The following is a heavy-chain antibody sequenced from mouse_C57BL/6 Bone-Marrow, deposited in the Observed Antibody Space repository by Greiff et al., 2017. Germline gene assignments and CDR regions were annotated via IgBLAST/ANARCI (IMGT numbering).Heavy chain of an antibody. CDR1: GYTFPDYY. CDR2: INPNTGGP. CDR3: ARDHYYGSSYDYFDD. Sequence: EVPLQPSGPELVKPGASVKISCKASGYTFPDYYMNWVKQSHGKSLEWIGDINPNTGGPSYNQQFKGKATLTVDKSSSTAYMELRSLTSEDSAVYYCARDHYYGSSYDYFDDWGQGTTLTVSS. V-gene: IGHV1-26*01. D-gene: IGHD1-1*01. J-gene: IGHJ2*01.